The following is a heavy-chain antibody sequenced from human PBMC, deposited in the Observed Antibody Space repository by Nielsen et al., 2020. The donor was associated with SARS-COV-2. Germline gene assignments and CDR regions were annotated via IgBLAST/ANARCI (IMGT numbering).Heavy chain of an antibody. CDR1: GFTFSRSW. J-gene: IGHJ4*02. CDR2: IKQDGSEK. Sequence: GKSLKLSCAASGFTFSRSWMSWVRQAPGKGLAWVANIKQDGSEKYYVDSVKGRFTISRDNAKNSLSLQMNSLRAEDTAVYYCARVEGSSWYFEYWGQGTLVTVSS. CDR3: ARVEGSSWYFEY. D-gene: IGHD6-13*01. V-gene: IGHV3-7*03.